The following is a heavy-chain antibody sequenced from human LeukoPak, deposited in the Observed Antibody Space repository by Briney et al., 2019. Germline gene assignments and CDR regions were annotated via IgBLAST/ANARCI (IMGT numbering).Heavy chain of an antibody. CDR3: AKDYGTTATAVQLRAPYFDF. V-gene: IGHV3-33*06. CDR2: IWYDGSNS. D-gene: IGHD4-11*01. Sequence: GRSLRLSCAASGFRFSSTGMHWVHQAPGKGLQRVALIWYDGSNSVYADSVKGRFTISRDNSKNTVHLQMNNLRAEDTAVYYCAKDYGTTATAVQLRAPYFDFWGQGALVTVAS. J-gene: IGHJ4*02. CDR1: GFRFSSTG.